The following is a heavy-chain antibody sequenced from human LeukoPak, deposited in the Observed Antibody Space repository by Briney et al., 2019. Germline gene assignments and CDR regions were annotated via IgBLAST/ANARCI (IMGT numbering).Heavy chain of an antibody. Sequence: PGGSLRLSCAASGFPFSSFSMNWVRQAPGKGLEWVSYISSTSSSIYYADSVKGRFTVSRDNAKDSLYLQMNSLRDEDTAVYYCARDLISRDYTFDYWGQGALVTVSS. CDR2: ISSTSSSI. J-gene: IGHJ4*02. V-gene: IGHV3-48*02. D-gene: IGHD4-11*01. CDR3: ARDLISRDYTFDY. CDR1: GFPFSSFS.